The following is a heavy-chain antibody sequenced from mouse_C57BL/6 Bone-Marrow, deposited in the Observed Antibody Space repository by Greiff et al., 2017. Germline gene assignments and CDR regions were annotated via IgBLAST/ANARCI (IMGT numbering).Heavy chain of an antibody. D-gene: IGHD1-1*01. J-gene: IGHJ2*01. Sequence: EVQLQQSGPELVKPGASVKISCKASGYTFTDYYMNWVKQSHGKSLEWIGDINPNNGGTSYNQKFKGKATLTVDKSSSTAYMELRSLTSEDSAVYYCARSEYYGPFDYWGQGTTLTVSS. V-gene: IGHV1-26*01. CDR3: ARSEYYGPFDY. CDR1: GYTFTDYY. CDR2: INPNNGGT.